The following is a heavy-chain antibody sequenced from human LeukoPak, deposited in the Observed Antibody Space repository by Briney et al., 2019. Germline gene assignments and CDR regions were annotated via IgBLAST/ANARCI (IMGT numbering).Heavy chain of an antibody. V-gene: IGHV3-23*01. J-gene: IGHJ4*02. D-gene: IGHD3-3*01. CDR2: ISGSGGST. CDR3: AKTQSYDLWSGYYCFDY. CDR1: GFTFSSYA. Sequence: GGSLRLSCAASGFTFSSYAMSWVRQAPGKGLEWVSAISGSGGSTYYADSVKGRFTISRDNSKNTLYLQMNSLRAEDTAVYYCAKTQSYDLWSGYYCFDYWGQGTLVTVSS.